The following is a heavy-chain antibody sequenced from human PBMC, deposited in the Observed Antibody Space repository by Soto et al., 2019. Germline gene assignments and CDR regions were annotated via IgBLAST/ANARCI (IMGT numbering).Heavy chain of an antibody. Sequence: QVQLVQSGAEVKKPGASVKVSCKASGYTFRSYGINWVRQAPGQGLEWLGWISAYDGYTNYAQMLQGRVSMTTDTSTKTAYTGLRGLRSDDTCVYYCASGGYYDSSGSRNYHYYGMRVWGQGTSVTVSS. J-gene: IGHJ6*02. CDR3: ASGGYYDSSGSRNYHYYGMRV. V-gene: IGHV1-18*01. CDR2: ISAYDGYT. D-gene: IGHD6-19*01. CDR1: GYTFRSYG.